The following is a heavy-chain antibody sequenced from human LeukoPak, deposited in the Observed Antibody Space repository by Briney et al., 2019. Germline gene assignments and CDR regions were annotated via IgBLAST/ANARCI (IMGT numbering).Heavy chain of an antibody. CDR1: GFTFSSYW. CDR2: IKQDGSEK. J-gene: IGHJ6*03. Sequence: GGSLRLSCAASGFTFSSYWMSWVRQAPGKGLEWVANIKQDGSEKYYVDSVKGRFTISRDNAKNSLYLQMNSLRAEDTAVYYCARDPRGSVGYYYYYYMDVWGKGTTVTVSS. CDR3: ARDPRGSVGYYYYYYMDV. D-gene: IGHD4-23*01. V-gene: IGHV3-7*01.